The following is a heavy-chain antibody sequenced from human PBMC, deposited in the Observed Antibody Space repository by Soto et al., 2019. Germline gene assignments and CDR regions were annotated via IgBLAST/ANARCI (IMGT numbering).Heavy chain of an antibody. CDR1: GFTFSSYA. CDR3: AKWGISWIQLWLRRSEWYFDL. V-gene: IGHV3-23*01. J-gene: IGHJ2*01. D-gene: IGHD5-18*01. CDR2: ISGSGGST. Sequence: EVQLLDSGGGLVQPGGSLRLSCAASGFTFSSYAMSWVRQAPGKGLEWVSAISGSGGSTYYADSVKGRFTISRDNSKNTLYLQMNSLRAEDTAVYYCAKWGISWIQLWLRRSEWYFDLWGRGTLVTVSS.